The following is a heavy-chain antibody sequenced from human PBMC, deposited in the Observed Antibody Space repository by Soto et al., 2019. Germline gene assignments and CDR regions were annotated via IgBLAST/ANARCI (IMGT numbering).Heavy chain of an antibody. CDR3: ARMGRMAPPRSGAFDI. V-gene: IGHV1-69*01. D-gene: IGHD3-16*01. Sequence: QVPLVQSGAEVKKPGSSVKVSCKASGGTFSSYAISWVRQAPGQGLEWMGGIIPIFGTANYAQKFQGRVTITADESTSTAYMELSSLRSEDTAVYYCARMGRMAPPRSGAFDIWGQGTMVTVSS. J-gene: IGHJ3*02. CDR1: GGTFSSYA. CDR2: IIPIFGTA.